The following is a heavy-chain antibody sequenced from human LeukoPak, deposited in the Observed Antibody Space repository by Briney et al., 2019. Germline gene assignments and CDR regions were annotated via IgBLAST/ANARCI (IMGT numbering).Heavy chain of an antibody. D-gene: IGHD2-21*02. CDR2: IYSGGNT. V-gene: IGHV3-53*01. Sequence: GGSLRLSCAVSGFTVINNHMTWVRQAPGKGLEWVSLIYSGGNTYYADSVKGRFTISRDTSKNTVYLQMNSLRADDTAVYYCVRYCGGDCLDAFDIWGQGKVVTVS. CDR3: VRYCGGDCLDAFDI. CDR1: GFTVINNH. J-gene: IGHJ3*02.